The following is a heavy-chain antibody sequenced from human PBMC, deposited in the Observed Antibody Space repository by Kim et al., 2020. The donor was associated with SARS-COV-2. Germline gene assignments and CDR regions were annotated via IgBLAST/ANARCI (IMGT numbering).Heavy chain of an antibody. J-gene: IGHJ4*01. V-gene: IGHV3-30*18. CDR3: AKDQAHYDILTGLDY. Sequence: GGSLRLSCATFGFTFSTYAMHWVRQAPGKGLEYVALISYDGSKTYYGDSVTGRFTISRDNSKNTLSLQMNSLRAEDTAVYYCAKDQAHYDILTGLDYWG. D-gene: IGHD3-9*01. CDR1: GFTFSTYA. CDR2: ISYDGSKT.